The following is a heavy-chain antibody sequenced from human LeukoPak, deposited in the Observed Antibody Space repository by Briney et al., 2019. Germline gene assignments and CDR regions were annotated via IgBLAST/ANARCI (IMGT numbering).Heavy chain of an antibody. J-gene: IGHJ4*02. Sequence: ASVKVSCKASGYGFTSYGISWVRQAPGQGLEWIGWISAYNGNTNYAQKLQGRVTMTTDTSTSTAYMELRSLRSDDTAVYYCARDLYYYDSSGYYGDYWGQGTLVTASS. CDR3: ARDLYYYDSSGYYGDY. CDR1: GYGFTSYG. V-gene: IGHV1-18*01. CDR2: ISAYNGNT. D-gene: IGHD3-22*01.